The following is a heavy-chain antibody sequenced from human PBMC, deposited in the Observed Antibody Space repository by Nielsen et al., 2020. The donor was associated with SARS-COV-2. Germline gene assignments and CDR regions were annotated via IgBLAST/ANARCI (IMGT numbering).Heavy chain of an antibody. D-gene: IGHD2-2*01. CDR3: ARVPAIPAAPRWVYYYGMDV. V-gene: IGHV1-69*04. J-gene: IGHJ6*02. Sequence: SVKVSCKASGGTFSSYAISWVRQAPGQGLEWMGRIIPILGIANYAQKFQGRVTITADKSTSTAYMELSSLRSEDTAVYYCARVPAIPAAPRWVYYYGMDVWGQGTTVTVSS. CDR2: IIPILGIA. CDR1: GGTFSSYA.